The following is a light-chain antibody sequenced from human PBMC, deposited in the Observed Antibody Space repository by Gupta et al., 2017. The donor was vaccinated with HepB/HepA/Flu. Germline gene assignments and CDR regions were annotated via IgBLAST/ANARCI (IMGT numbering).Light chain of an antibody. CDR2: DVS. V-gene: IGLV2-14*03. CDR1: SSDIGAYNY. Sequence: QSALTQAASVSGSPGQSITISCTGTSSDIGAYNYVSWYQQHPDKAPKLMIYDVSSRPSGVSNRFSGSKSGNTASLIISGLQAEDEADYYCCSYTSSSTLVFGGGIKLTVL. J-gene: IGLJ3*02. CDR3: CSYTSSSTLV.